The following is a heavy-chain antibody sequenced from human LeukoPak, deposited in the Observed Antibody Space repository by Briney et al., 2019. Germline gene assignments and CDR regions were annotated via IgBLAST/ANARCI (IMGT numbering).Heavy chain of an antibody. J-gene: IGHJ4*02. CDR3: ARKNGLDY. CDR2: ISYDGSNK. Sequence: GGSLRLSCAASGFTFSSYAMHWVRQAPGKGLEWVAVISYDGSNKYYADSVKGRFTISRDNSKNTLYLQMNSLRAEDTAVYYCARKNGLDYWGQGTLVTVSS. CDR1: GFTFSSYA. V-gene: IGHV3-30*04.